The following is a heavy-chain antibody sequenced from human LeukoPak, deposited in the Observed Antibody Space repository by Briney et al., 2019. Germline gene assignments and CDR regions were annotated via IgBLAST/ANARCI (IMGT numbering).Heavy chain of an antibody. CDR2: MNPNSGNT. J-gene: IGHJ5*02. V-gene: IGHV1-8*01. Sequence: GASVKVSCKASGYTFTSYDINWVRQATGQGLEWMGWMNPNSGNTGYAQKFQGRVTMTRNTSISTAYTELSSLRSEDTAVYYCARSITDYYYGSGSYSGIDPWGQGTLVTVSS. CDR1: GYTFTSYD. D-gene: IGHD3-10*01. CDR3: ARSITDYYYGSGSYSGIDP.